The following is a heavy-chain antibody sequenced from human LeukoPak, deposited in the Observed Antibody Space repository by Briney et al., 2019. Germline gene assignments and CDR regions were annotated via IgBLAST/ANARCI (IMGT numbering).Heavy chain of an antibody. CDR2: MNPNSGNT. J-gene: IGHJ3*02. Sequence: GASVKVSCKASGYTFTSYDINWVRQATGQGLEWMGWMNPNSGNTGYAQKFQGRVTITRNTSIGTAYMELSSLRSEDTAVYYCARGPVAGNSDAFDIWGQGTMVTVSS. CDR3: ARGPVAGNSDAFDI. D-gene: IGHD6-19*01. CDR1: GYTFTSYD. V-gene: IGHV1-8*03.